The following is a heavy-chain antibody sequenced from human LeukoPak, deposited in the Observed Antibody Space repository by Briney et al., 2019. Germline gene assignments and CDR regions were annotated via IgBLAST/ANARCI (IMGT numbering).Heavy chain of an antibody. Sequence: ASVKVSCKASGYTFTGYYMHWVRQPPGPGLERMGRINPNSGGTNYAQKFQGRVTMTRDTSISTAYLELHRLRSDDTAVYYCARDRRVLIDYWGQGTLVTVS. CDR2: INPNSGGT. D-gene: IGHD3-9*01. CDR3: ARDRRVLIDY. CDR1: GYTFTGYY. V-gene: IGHV1-2*06. J-gene: IGHJ4*02.